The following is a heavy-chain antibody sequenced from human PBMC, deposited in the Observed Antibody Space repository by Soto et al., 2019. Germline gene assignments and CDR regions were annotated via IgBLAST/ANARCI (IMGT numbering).Heavy chain of an antibody. Sequence: PSETLSLTCAVYGGSFSGYYWSWIRQPPGKGLEWIGEINHSGSTNYNPSLKSRVTISVDTSKNQFSLKLSSVTAADTAVYYCARGRRVYYYDSSGYYPYYFDYWGQGTLVTVSS. CDR2: INHSGST. V-gene: IGHV4-34*01. D-gene: IGHD3-22*01. CDR1: GGSFSGYY. CDR3: ARGRRVYYYDSSGYYPYYFDY. J-gene: IGHJ4*02.